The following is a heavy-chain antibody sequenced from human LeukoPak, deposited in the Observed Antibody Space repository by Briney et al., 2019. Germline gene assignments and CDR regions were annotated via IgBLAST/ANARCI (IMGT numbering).Heavy chain of an antibody. D-gene: IGHD2-2*03. J-gene: IGHJ4*02. CDR3: VTDRPGVMDFDF. Sequence: GGSLRLSCAVSGFTFSYFEMNWVRQAPGKGLQWVSHIDTSATSMHYADSVKGRFIISRDNAKNLLFLQMNSLRAEDTAVYYCVTDRPGVMDFDFWGQGTLVTVSS. CDR1: GFTFSYFE. CDR2: IDTSATSM. V-gene: IGHV3-48*03.